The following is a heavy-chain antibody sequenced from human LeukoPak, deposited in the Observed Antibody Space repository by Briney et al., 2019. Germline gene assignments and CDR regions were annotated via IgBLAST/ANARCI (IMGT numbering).Heavy chain of an antibody. J-gene: IGHJ4*02. CDR3: VKDSGWFHFDS. V-gene: IGHV3-74*01. CDR2: INSDGSST. Sequence: GGSLRLSCAASGFTFSSYWMHWVRQAPGKGLVWVSRINSDGSSTSYADSVKGRFTISRDNAKNSLFLQMNSLRAEDTAMYYCVKDSGWFHFDSWGQGTLVTVSS. CDR1: GFTFSSYW. D-gene: IGHD6-19*01.